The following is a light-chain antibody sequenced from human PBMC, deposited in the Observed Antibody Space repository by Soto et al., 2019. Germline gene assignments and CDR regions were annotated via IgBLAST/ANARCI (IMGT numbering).Light chain of an antibody. CDR2: DVS. Sequence: QSALTQPASVSGSPGQSITISCTGTSSDVGGYNYVSWYQQHPGKAPKLMIYDVSNRPSGASNRFSGSKSGNTASLTISGLQAEDEADYYCSSYTSSSIVFGGGTNLTVL. CDR1: SSDVGGYNY. J-gene: IGLJ2*01. CDR3: SSYTSSSIV. V-gene: IGLV2-14*01.